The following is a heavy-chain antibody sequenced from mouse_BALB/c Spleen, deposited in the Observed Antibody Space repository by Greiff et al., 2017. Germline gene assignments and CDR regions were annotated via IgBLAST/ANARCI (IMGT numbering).Heavy chain of an antibody. J-gene: IGHJ3*01. D-gene: IGHD4-1*01. V-gene: IGHV1-7*01. CDR2: INPSTGYT. CDR1: GYTFTSYW. Sequence: QVQLQQSGAELAKPGASVKMSCKASGYTFTSYWMHWVKQRPGQGLEWIGYINPSTGYTEYNQKFKDKATLTADKSSSTAYMQLSSLTSEDSAVYYCARPSLGRGFAYWGQGTLVTVSA. CDR3: ARPSLGRGFAY.